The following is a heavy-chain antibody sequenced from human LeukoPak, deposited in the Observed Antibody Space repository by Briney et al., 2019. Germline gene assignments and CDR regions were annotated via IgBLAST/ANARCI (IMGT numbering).Heavy chain of an antibody. Sequence: SETLSLTCTVSGGSISSYYWSWIRQPAGKGLEWIGRIYTSGSTNYNPSLKSRVTMSVDTSKNQFSLRLSSVTAADTAVYYCARDRRSKGDYWFDPWGQGTLVTVST. CDR1: GGSISSYY. CDR3: ARDRRSKGDYWFDP. D-gene: IGHD3-16*01. CDR2: IYTSGST. V-gene: IGHV4-4*07. J-gene: IGHJ5*02.